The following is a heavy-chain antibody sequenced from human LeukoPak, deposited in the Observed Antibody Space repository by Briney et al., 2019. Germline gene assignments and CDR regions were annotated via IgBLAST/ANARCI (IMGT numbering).Heavy chain of an antibody. CDR2: ISTYNGDT. Sequence: GASVKVSFKASGYSFTKYGISWVRQAPGQGLEWMGWISTYNGDTNYEQKFQGRVTMTTDTSTSTAYMELRSLRSDDTAVYYCAREEGSIFGVGGYYYFYMDVWGKGTTVTVSS. J-gene: IGHJ6*03. D-gene: IGHD3-3*02. V-gene: IGHV1-18*01. CDR3: AREEGSIFGVGGYYYFYMDV. CDR1: GYSFTKYG.